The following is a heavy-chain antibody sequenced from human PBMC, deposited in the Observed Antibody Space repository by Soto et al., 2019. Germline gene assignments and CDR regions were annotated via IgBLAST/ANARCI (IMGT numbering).Heavy chain of an antibody. J-gene: IGHJ4*02. D-gene: IGHD3-16*02. V-gene: IGHV3-23*01. Sequence: RRLSCAASGFTFSSFAMSWVRQSPGKGLEWVSGISGSADSTYYADSVKGRFTVSRDNSKNTLYLQMNSLRVEDTAIYYCAKELRFAQLSSPDYWGQGTLVTVSS. CDR2: ISGSADST. CDR3: AKELRFAQLSSPDY. CDR1: GFTFSSFA.